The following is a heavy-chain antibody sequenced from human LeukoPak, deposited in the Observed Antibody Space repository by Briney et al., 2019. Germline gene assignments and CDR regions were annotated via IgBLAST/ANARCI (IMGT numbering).Heavy chain of an antibody. CDR2: VGGSGGRT. CDR1: GFTFSSYA. CDR3: AKDRYSSSWYRFDY. V-gene: IGHV3-23*01. J-gene: IGHJ4*02. D-gene: IGHD6-13*01. Sequence: GGSLRLSCAASGFTFSSYAMSWVRQAPGKGLEWVSAVGGSGGRTFYADSVKGRFTISRDNSKNTLFLQMNSLRAEDTAVCYCAKDRYSSSWYRFDYWGQGTLVT.